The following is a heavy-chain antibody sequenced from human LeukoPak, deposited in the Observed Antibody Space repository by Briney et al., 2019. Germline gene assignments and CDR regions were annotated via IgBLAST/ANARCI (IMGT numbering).Heavy chain of an antibody. D-gene: IGHD4-23*01. V-gene: IGHV3-7*03. CDR2: IKQDGSEK. J-gene: IGHJ4*02. Sequence: GGSLRLSCAASGFTFSNYWMNWVRQAPGKGLEWVANIKQDGSEKYYVDSVKGRFTISRDNAKNSLYLQMNSLRAEDTAVYYCAKFGGGFDYWGQGTLVTVSS. CDR1: GFTFSNYW. CDR3: AKFGGGFDY.